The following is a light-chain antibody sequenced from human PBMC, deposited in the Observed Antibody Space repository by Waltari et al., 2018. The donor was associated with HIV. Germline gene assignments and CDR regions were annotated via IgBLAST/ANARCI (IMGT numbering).Light chain of an antibody. CDR3: QHLNSFPPFT. CDR1: QGISSN. Sequence: DIQLTQSPSFLSASVGDRVTITCRASQGISSNLAWYQQKPGQAPTLLIYAASSLPTGVPSRFSGSGSGTEFTLTGRRLQPEDFATYFCQHLNSFPPFTFGPGTTVDVK. J-gene: IGKJ3*01. CDR2: AAS. V-gene: IGKV1-9*01.